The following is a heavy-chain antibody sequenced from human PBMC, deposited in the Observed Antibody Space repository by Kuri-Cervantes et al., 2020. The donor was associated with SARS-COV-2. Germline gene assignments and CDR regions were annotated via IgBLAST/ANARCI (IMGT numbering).Heavy chain of an antibody. CDR1: GGTFSSYA. V-gene: IGHV1-69*10. J-gene: IGHJ4*02. D-gene: IGHD6-13*01. CDR3: ARDLAAGTFGFHY. Sequence: SVKVSCKASGGTFSSYAISWVRQAPGQGLEWMGGIIPIFGIANYAQKFQGRVTITADKSTSTAYMELSSLRSEDTAVYYCARDLAAGTFGFHYWGQGTLVTVSS. CDR2: IIPIFGIA.